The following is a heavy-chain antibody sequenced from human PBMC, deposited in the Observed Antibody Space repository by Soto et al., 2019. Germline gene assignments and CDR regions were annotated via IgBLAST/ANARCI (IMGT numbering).Heavy chain of an antibody. D-gene: IGHD3-10*01. J-gene: IGHJ4*02. CDR2: IDTTGDP. Sequence: GGSLRLSCAAPGFTFSSYDIHWVRQATGKGLEWVSAIDTTGDPFYPGSVKGRFTVSRENAKNSLYLQMNSLRAGDTAVYYCARGRGGSTILDYWGQGTLVTVSS. CDR1: GFTFSSYD. CDR3: ARGRGGSTILDY. V-gene: IGHV3-13*05.